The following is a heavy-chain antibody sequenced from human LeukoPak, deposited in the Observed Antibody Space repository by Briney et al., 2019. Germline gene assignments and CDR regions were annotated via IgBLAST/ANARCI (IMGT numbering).Heavy chain of an antibody. V-gene: IGHV1-69*05. CDR3: ARSKEKGRDGYNYLDY. D-gene: IGHD5-24*01. CDR2: IIPIFGTA. Sequence: SVKVSCKASGGTFSSYAISWVRRAPGQGLEWMGGIIPIFGTANYAQKFQGRVTITTDESTSTAYMELSSLRSEDTAVYYCARSKEKGRDGYNYLDYWGQGTLVTVSS. J-gene: IGHJ4*02. CDR1: GGTFSSYA.